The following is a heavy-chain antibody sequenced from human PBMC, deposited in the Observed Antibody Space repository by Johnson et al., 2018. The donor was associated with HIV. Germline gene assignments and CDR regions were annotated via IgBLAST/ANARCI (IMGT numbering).Heavy chain of an antibody. J-gene: IGHJ3*02. CDR1: GFTVSSNY. CDR2: IYSGGST. D-gene: IGHD2/OR15-2a*01. V-gene: IGHV3-66*01. Sequence: VQLVESGGGLVQPGGSLRLSCAASGFTVSSNYMSWVRQAPGKGLEWVSVIYSGGSTYYADSVKGRFTISRDNSKKTLYLQMSRLRADDTAVYYCAREGGAFYASSGSLGVDIWGQGTMVTVSS. CDR3: AREGGAFYASSGSLGVDI.